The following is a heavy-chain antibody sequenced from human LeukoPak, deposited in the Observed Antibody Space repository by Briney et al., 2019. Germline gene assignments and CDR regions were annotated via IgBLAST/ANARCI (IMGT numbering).Heavy chain of an antibody. CDR1: GFTFSTFA. D-gene: IGHD5-18*01. V-gene: IGHV3-30-3*01. J-gene: IGHJ3*02. Sequence: GGSLRLSCAASGFTFSTFAMHWVRQAPGKGLEWVAVISYDGGNKYYADSVKGRSTISRDNSKKTLYVQMNSLRAEDTALYYCANSGYNYDYGAFDIWGQGTMVAVSS. CDR3: ANSGYNYDYGAFDI. CDR2: ISYDGGNK.